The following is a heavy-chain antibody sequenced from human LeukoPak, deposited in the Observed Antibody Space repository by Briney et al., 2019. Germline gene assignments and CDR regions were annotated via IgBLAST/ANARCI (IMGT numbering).Heavy chain of an antibody. J-gene: IGHJ4*02. CDR2: IYTSGST. D-gene: IGHD6-19*01. Sequence: SQTLSLTCTVSGGSISSGSYYWSWIRQPAGKGLEWIGRIYTSGSTNHNPSLKSRVTISVDTSKNQFSLKLSSVTAADTAVYYCARNKGTKWLQFDYWGQGTLVTVSS. V-gene: IGHV4-61*02. CDR3: ARNKGTKWLQFDY. CDR1: GGSISSGSYY.